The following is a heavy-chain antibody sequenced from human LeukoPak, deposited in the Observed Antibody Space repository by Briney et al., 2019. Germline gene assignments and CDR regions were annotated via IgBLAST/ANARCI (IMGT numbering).Heavy chain of an antibody. D-gene: IGHD6-13*01. CDR3: ARRRSYSSSLIDY. Sequence: GESLKISRKGSGYSFTNYWIGWVRQLPGKGLEWMGIIYPGDSDIRYSPSFQGQATISADESISTAYLQWSSLKASDTAMYYCARRRSYSSSLIDYWGQGTLVTVSS. V-gene: IGHV5-51*01. CDR1: GYSFTNYW. J-gene: IGHJ4*02. CDR2: IYPGDSDI.